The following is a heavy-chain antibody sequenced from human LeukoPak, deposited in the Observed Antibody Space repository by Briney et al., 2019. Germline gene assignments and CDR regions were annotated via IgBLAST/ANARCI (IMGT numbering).Heavy chain of an antibody. J-gene: IGHJ6*02. CDR3: ARLAPIASIGTVYYHSMDV. V-gene: IGHV4-59*01. CDR2: IHYTGGT. D-gene: IGHD5/OR15-5a*01. CDR1: TDSIRSYY. Sequence: SETLSLTCTVSTDSIRSYYWSWIRQPPGKGLEWIGYIHYTGGTNYNPSLKSRVTISVDTSKNQFSLKLNSVTAADTAVYYCARLAPIASIGTVYYHSMDVWGQGTTVAVSS.